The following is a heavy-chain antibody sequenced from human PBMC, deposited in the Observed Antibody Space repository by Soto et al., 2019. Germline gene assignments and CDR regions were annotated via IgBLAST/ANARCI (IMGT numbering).Heavy chain of an antibody. CDR3: ATPQGYDDGLDS. Sequence: QVQLVQSGAEVKKPGASVKVSCKTPGYIFTRYHIHWVRQAPGQRLEWMAWINVGNGNTRYSQKFQGRLTLTRDTPGNTAYMELNSLISEDTAVYYCATPQGYDDGLDSWGQGTLVTVSS. CDR2: INVGNGNT. J-gene: IGHJ4*02. V-gene: IGHV1-3*01. CDR1: GYIFTRYH. D-gene: IGHD3-16*01.